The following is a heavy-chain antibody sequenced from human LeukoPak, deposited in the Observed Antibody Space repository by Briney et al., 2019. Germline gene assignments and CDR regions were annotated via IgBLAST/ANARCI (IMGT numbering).Heavy chain of an antibody. Sequence: PGGSLRLSCAPSGLSFSSYTIHWVRQAPGKGLEWVLANSANGGTTYADSVKGRFTISRDNSKNTLYLQMNSLRAEDTALYYCAKVTGYWYFDLWGRGTLVTVSS. D-gene: IGHD3-9*01. CDR2: NSANGGTT. J-gene: IGHJ2*01. CDR3: AKVTGYWYFDL. CDR1: GLSFSSYT. V-gene: IGHV3-23*01.